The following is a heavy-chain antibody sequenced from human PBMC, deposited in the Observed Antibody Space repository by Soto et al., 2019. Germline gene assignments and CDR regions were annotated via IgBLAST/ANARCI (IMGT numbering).Heavy chain of an antibody. CDR2: ISSNGGST. J-gene: IGHJ4*02. Sequence: GGSLRLSCSASGFIFSTFAMQWVRQAPGKGLEYGSGISSNGGSTYYAESVKGRFTISRDNSRDNSRSTLYLQMSSLRAEDTAVYYCVKGPYTDSPHYFDYWGQGTLVTVSS. V-gene: IGHV3-64D*06. CDR1: GFIFSTFA. CDR3: VKGPYTDSPHYFDY.